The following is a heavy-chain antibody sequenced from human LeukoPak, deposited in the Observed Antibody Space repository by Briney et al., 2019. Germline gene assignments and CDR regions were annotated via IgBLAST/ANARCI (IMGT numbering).Heavy chain of an antibody. Sequence: PTGGSLRLSCAASGFTVSSNYMSWVRQAPGKGLEWVSIIYSGGSTYYADSVKGRFTISRGDSKNTLYLQMNSLRAEDTAVYYCAADFPSVDWGQGTLVAVSS. J-gene: IGHJ4*02. CDR3: AADFPSVD. CDR2: IYSGGST. V-gene: IGHV3-53*01. CDR1: GFTVSSNY. D-gene: IGHD3-10*01.